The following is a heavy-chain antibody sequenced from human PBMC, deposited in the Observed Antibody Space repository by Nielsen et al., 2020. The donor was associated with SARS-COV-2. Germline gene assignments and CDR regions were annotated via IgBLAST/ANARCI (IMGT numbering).Heavy chain of an antibody. J-gene: IGHJ4*02. D-gene: IGHD3-10*01. Sequence: GESLKISCADSGFTFSSYSMNWVRQAPGKGLEWVSSISSSSSYIYYADSVKGRFTISRDNAKNSLYLQMNSLRAEDTAVYYCARDKTYYYGSGSYPLDYWGQGTLVTVSS. V-gene: IGHV3-21*01. CDR2: ISSSSSYI. CDR3: ARDKTYYYGSGSYPLDY. CDR1: GFTFSSYS.